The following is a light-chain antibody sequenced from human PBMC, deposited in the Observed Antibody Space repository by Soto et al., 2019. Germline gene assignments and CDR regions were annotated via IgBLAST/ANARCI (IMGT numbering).Light chain of an antibody. CDR3: QQYNTYSWT. Sequence: DIQMTQSPSTLSASVGDIITITCRASQNVNNWLAWYQQKPGKAPKLLIRKASNLESGVPSRFSGSGSGTEFTLTISSLQPDDFATYYCQQYNTYSWTFGQGTKVEIK. V-gene: IGKV1-5*03. CDR2: KAS. CDR1: QNVNNW. J-gene: IGKJ1*01.